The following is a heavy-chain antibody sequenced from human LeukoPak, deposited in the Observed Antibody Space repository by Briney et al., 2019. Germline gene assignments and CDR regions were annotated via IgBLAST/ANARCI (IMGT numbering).Heavy chain of an antibody. CDR2: IYTFGNT. CDR3: ARGAPRWWFDP. J-gene: IGHJ5*02. CDR1: GGSISSYY. V-gene: IGHV4-4*08. D-gene: IGHD4-23*01. Sequence: PSETLSLTCTVSGGSISSYYWSWIRQPPGKGLEWIGLIYTFGNTNYNPSLKSRVTISVDTSKNQFSLKLSSVTAADTAIYYCARGAPRWWFDPWGQGILVTVSS.